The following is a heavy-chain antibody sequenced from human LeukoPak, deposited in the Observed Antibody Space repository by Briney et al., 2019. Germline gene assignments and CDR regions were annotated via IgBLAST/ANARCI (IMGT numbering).Heavy chain of an antibody. CDR1: GFTFSIYA. J-gene: IGHJ5*02. CDR2: IYSGGST. Sequence: PGGSLRLSCAASGFTFSIYAMSWVRQAPGKGLEWVSVIYSGGSTFYADSVKGRFTISRDNSKNMVYLQMNRLTAEDTAVYYCTVAWVRNYFDPWGQGTLVTVSS. CDR3: TVAWVRNYFDP. D-gene: IGHD5-24*01. V-gene: IGHV3-53*01.